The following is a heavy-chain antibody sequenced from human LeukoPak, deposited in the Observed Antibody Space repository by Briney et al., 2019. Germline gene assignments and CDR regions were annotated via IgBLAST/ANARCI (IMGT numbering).Heavy chain of an antibody. Sequence: GGSLRLSCAASGFTFSSYAMSWVRQAPGKGLEWVSAISGSGGSTYYADSVKGRFTISRDNAKNSLYLQMNSLRAEDTALYYCAKDERGYSGYDYFDYWGQGTLVTVSS. D-gene: IGHD5-12*01. J-gene: IGHJ4*02. CDR2: ISGSGGST. CDR3: AKDERGYSGYDYFDY. CDR1: GFTFSSYA. V-gene: IGHV3-23*01.